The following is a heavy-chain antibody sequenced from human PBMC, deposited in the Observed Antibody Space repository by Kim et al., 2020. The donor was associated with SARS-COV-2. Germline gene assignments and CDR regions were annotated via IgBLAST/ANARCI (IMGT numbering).Heavy chain of an antibody. CDR1: GFSFSSYD. D-gene: IGHD3-3*01. J-gene: IGHJ4*02. V-gene: IGHV3-23*01. CDR2: ISDSGRST. Sequence: GGSLRLSCAASGFSFSSYDMGWVRLAPGKGPEWVSAISDSGRSTYYADSVKGRFTISRDNSKGTVYLQMTSLGAEDAAVYYCASILRITIFGVVTGFDYWGLGTRVTVSS. CDR3: ASILRITIFGVVTGFDY.